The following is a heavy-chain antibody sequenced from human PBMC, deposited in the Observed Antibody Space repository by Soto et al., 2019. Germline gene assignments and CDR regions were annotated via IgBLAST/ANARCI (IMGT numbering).Heavy chain of an antibody. V-gene: IGHV4-39*01. J-gene: IGHJ4*02. CDR3: ARHPKNYDFWSGYYQFDY. Sequence: SETLSLTCTVSGGSISSSSYYWGWIRQPPGKGLEWIGSIYYSGSTYYNPSLKSRVTISVDTSKNQFSLKLSSVTAADTAVYYCARHPKNYDFWSGYYQFDYWGQGTLVTVSS. CDR1: GGSISSSSYY. D-gene: IGHD3-3*01. CDR2: IYYSGST.